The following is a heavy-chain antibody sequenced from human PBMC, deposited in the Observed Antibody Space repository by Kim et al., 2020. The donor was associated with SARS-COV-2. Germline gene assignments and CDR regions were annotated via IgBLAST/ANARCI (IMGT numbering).Heavy chain of an antibody. CDR3: TRHGSGSAGGY. CDR2: INADNGNT. V-gene: IGHV1-3*01. D-gene: IGHD3-10*01. CDR1: GYTFTTYP. J-gene: IGHJ4*02. Sequence: ASVKVSCKTSGYTFTTYPMHWVRQAPGQRLEWMGWINADNGNTDYSQRFQARVTFTRDTSASTAYMELSSLRSEDTAVYYCTRHGSGSAGGYWGQGTLVTVSS.